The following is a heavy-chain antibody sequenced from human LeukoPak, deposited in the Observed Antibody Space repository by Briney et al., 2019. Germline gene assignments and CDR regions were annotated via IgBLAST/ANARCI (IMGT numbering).Heavy chain of an antibody. CDR3: AKFSGSYSGIFDY. CDR1: GFTFSSYA. Sequence: RGSLRLSCAASGFTFSSYAMSWVRQAPGKGLEWVSAISGSGGSTYYADSVKGRFTISRDNSKNTLYLQMNSLGAEDTAVYYCAKFSGSYSGIFDYWGQGTLVTVSS. CDR2: ISGSGGST. D-gene: IGHD1-26*01. J-gene: IGHJ4*02. V-gene: IGHV3-23*01.